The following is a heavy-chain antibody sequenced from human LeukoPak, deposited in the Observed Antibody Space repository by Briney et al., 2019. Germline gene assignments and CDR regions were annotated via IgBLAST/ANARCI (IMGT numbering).Heavy chain of an antibody. V-gene: IGHV4-4*09. D-gene: IGHD3-22*01. Sequence: SETLSLTCTVSGGSISSYYWSWIRQPPGKGLEWIGYIYTSGSTNYNPSLKSRVTISVDTSKNQFSLKLSSVTAADTAVYYCARHSAYYGSSAGGRGAFDIWGQGTMVTVSS. J-gene: IGHJ3*02. CDR1: GGSISSYY. CDR3: ARHSAYYGSSAGGRGAFDI. CDR2: IYTSGST.